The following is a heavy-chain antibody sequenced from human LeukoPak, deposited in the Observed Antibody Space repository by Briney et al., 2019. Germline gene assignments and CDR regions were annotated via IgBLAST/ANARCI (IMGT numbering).Heavy chain of an antibody. Sequence: GGSLRLSCAASGFTFSSYSMNWVRQAPGKGLEWISYISSSSSTIYYADSVKGRFIISRDNAKNSLYLQMNSLRAEDTAVYYCARGDTGFDYWGQGTLVTVSS. J-gene: IGHJ4*02. CDR1: GFTFSSYS. D-gene: IGHD5-18*01. CDR3: ARGDTGFDY. CDR2: ISSSSSTI. V-gene: IGHV3-48*01.